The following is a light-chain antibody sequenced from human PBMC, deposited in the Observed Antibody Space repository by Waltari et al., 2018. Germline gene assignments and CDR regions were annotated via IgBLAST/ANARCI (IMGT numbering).Light chain of an antibody. CDR2: AAS. Sequence: DIQMTQSPSSLSASVGDRVTITCRASQSISSYLNWYQQKPGKAPKLLPYAASSLQSGVPSRFSGSGSGTDFTLTISSLQPEDFATYYCQQSYSTLLLTFGGGTKVEIK. CDR3: QQSYSTLLLT. J-gene: IGKJ4*01. V-gene: IGKV1-39*01. CDR1: QSISSY.